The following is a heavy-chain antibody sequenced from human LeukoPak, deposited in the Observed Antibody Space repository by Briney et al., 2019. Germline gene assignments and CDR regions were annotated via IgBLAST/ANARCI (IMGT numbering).Heavy chain of an antibody. CDR3: ARDQSYYDILTGYYNGGYYFDY. CDR1: GFTFDDYS. J-gene: IGHJ4*02. D-gene: IGHD3-9*01. CDR2: INWNGGST. Sequence: GGSLRLSCAASGFTFDDYSMSWVRQAPGKGLEWVSGINWNGGSTGYADSVKGRFTISRDNAKNSLYLQMNSLRAEDTALYYCARDQSYYDILTGYYNGGYYFDYWGQGTLVTVSS. V-gene: IGHV3-20*04.